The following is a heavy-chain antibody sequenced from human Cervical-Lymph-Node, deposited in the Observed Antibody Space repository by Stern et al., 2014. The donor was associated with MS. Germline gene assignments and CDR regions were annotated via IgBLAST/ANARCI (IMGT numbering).Heavy chain of an antibody. Sequence: VKLVESGAAVKKPGESLTISCKGFGYSFNIYWIDWVRQRPGKGLEWMGLIHPDEYDNGHSPSFQGQVIFSVDTSFSTASLHCSSLRPSVAAAYFCARRGMDVWGQGTSVTVSS. CDR2: IHPDEYDN. J-gene: IGHJ6*02. CDR3: ARRGMDV. CDR1: GYSFNIYW. V-gene: IGHV5-51*01.